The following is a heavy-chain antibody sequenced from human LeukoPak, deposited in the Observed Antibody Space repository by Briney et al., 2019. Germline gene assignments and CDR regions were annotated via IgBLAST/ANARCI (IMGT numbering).Heavy chain of an antibody. CDR2: IYPGESDT. Sequence: GESLKISCKGSGYSFTSYWIGWVRQMPGKGLEWMGIIYPGESDTRYSPSFQGQVTISADKSISTAYLQWSSLKASDTAMYYCARTGYCSSTSCYSDYWGQGTLVTVSS. CDR1: GYSFTSYW. V-gene: IGHV5-51*01. CDR3: ARTGYCSSTSCYSDY. D-gene: IGHD2-2*02. J-gene: IGHJ4*02.